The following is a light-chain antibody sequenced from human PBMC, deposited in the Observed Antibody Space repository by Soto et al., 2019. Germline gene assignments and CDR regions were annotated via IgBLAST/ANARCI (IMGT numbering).Light chain of an antibody. CDR3: CSYAGSYTYVI. CDR2: EAN. J-gene: IGLJ2*01. Sequence: QSALTQPASVSGSPGQSITISCTGTSSDVGSYDLVSWYQQRPGEAPKVMICEANRRPSGVSNRFSGSKSGNTASLTISGLQADDEADYFCCSYAGSYTYVIFGGGTKLTVL. V-gene: IGLV2-23*01. CDR1: SSDVGSYDL.